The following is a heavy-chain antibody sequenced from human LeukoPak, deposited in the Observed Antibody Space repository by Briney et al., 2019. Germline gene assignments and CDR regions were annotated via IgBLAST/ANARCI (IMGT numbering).Heavy chain of an antibody. D-gene: IGHD3-22*01. Sequence: GGSLRLSCAASGFTFDDYAMHWVRQAPGKGLEGVSGISWNSGGIGYADSVKGRFTISRDNAKNSLYLQMNSLRAEDTALYYCAKSTASGYIYYFDYWGQGTLVTVSS. CDR3: AKSTASGYIYYFDY. J-gene: IGHJ4*02. V-gene: IGHV3-9*01. CDR1: GFTFDDYA. CDR2: ISWNSGGI.